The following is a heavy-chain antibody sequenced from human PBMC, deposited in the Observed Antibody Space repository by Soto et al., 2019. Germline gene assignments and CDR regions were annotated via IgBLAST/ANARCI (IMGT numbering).Heavy chain of an antibody. CDR1: GYTFTSYG. CDR2: ISAYNGNT. V-gene: IGHV1-18*01. CDR3: ARDGYYYDSSGYYPRFDY. Sequence: ASVKVSCKSSGYTFTSYGIIWVRQAPGQGLEWMGWISAYNGNTNYAQNLQCIVTMXXDTSTSTAYMELRSPRSDDTAVYYCARDGYYYDSSGYYPRFDYWGQGTLVTSPQ. J-gene: IGHJ4*02. D-gene: IGHD3-22*01.